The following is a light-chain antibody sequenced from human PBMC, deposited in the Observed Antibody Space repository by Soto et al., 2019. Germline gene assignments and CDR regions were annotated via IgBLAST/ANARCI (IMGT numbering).Light chain of an antibody. CDR1: QSVSSN. CDR3: QQYNKWPRT. J-gene: IGKJ1*01. Sequence: EIVLTQSPGTLSLSPGERATLSCRASQSVSSNYLTWYQQKPGQAPRLLIYGASARATGIPAKFSGSGSGTEFTLTISSLQSEDFAVYYCQQYNKWPRTFGQGTKVVIK. V-gene: IGKV3D-15*01. CDR2: GAS.